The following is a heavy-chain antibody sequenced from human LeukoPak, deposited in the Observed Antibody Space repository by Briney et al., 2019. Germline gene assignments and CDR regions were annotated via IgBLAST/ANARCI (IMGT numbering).Heavy chain of an antibody. J-gene: IGHJ1*01. CDR3: ARLNWNYERHLEL. V-gene: IGHV4-59*08. D-gene: IGHD1-7*01. Sequence: SETLPHTRSVSGGSIRTYYWSWIRQPPGKGLEWIGYIYYSGSTNYNPSLKSRVTISVDTSKNQFSLKLSSVTAADTAVYYCARLNWNYERHLELWGRGPLVTVSS. CDR2: IYYSGST. CDR1: GGSIRTYY.